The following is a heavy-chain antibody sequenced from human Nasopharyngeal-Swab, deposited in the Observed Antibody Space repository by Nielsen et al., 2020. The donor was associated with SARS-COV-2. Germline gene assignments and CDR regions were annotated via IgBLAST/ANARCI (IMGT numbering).Heavy chain of an antibody. CDR3: ASSGSYLGADY. CDR1: GGPISSYN. Sequence: SEPLSLTCPAPGGPISSYNCAWIRQPPGKGLEWTGYFYYSGSPNYNPSLKSRVTLSVDTSKKQLSLKLSSVTAADTAVYYCASSGSYLGADYLGQGTLVTVSS. CDR2: FYYSGSP. J-gene: IGHJ4*02. D-gene: IGHD1-26*01. V-gene: IGHV4-59*08.